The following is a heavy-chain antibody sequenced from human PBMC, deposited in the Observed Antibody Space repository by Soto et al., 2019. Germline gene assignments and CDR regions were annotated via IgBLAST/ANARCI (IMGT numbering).Heavy chain of an antibody. CDR3: ARIPRYGDYYYYGMDV. CDR2: IDWDDDK. J-gene: IGHJ6*02. CDR1: GFSLSTSGMC. V-gene: IGHV2-70*01. Sequence: SAPTLVNPTQTLTLTCTFSGFSLSTSGMCVSWIRQPPGKALEWLALIDWDDDKYYSTSLKTRLTISKDTSKNQVVLTMTNMDPVDTATYYCARIPRYGDYYYYGMDVWGQGTTVTVSS. D-gene: IGHD4-17*01.